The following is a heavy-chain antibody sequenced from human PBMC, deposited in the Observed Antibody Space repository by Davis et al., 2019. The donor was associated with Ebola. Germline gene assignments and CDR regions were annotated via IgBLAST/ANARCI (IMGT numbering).Heavy chain of an antibody. J-gene: IGHJ4*02. Sequence: GGSLRLSCVASGFTFDDYGMNWVRQAPGKGLEWVSFTTDWTSTIYFADSVKGRFTMSRDNAKNSVYLQMNSLRDEDTAVYYCARGDGYNLDYWGQGTLVTVSS. CDR1: GFTFDDYG. CDR2: TTDWTSTI. D-gene: IGHD5-24*01. V-gene: IGHV3-48*02. CDR3: ARGDGYNLDY.